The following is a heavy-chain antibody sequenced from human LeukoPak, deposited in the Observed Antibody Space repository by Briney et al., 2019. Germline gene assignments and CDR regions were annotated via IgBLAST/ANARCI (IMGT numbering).Heavy chain of an antibody. CDR3: ATEGRYSSGWDY. CDR2: INHSGST. V-gene: IGHV4-34*01. Sequence: SEPLSLTCAVYGGSFSGYYWSWLRQPPGKGLEWIGEINHSGSTNYNPSLKSRVPISLDTSKNQSSLKPSSVTAADTAVYYCATEGRYSSGWDYWGQGTLVTVSS. J-gene: IGHJ4*02. CDR1: GGSFSGYY. D-gene: IGHD6-19*01.